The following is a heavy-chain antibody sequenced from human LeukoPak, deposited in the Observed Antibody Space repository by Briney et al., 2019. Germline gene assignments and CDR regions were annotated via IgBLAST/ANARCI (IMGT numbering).Heavy chain of an antibody. J-gene: IGHJ4*02. D-gene: IGHD6-19*01. CDR3: ARKSNTSSGWFAFDY. Sequence: ASVKVSCKASGYTFISYDINWVRQATGQGLEWMGWMNPNSGNTGYAQKFQGRVTMTRNTSISTAYMELGSLRSEDTAVYYCARKSNTSSGWFAFDYWGQGTLVTVSS. V-gene: IGHV1-8*01. CDR1: GYTFISYD. CDR2: MNPNSGNT.